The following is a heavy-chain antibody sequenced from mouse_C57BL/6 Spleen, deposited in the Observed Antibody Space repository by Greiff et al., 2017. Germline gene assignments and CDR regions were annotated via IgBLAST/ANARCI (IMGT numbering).Heavy chain of an antibody. CDR3: ASYYYGAMDY. CDR2: INPSSGYT. D-gene: IGHD1-1*01. J-gene: IGHJ4*01. V-gene: IGHV1-4*01. CDR1: GYTFTSYT. Sequence: QVQLQQSGAELARPGASVKMSCKASGYTFTSYTMHWVKQRPGQGLEWIGYINPSSGYTKYNQKFKDKATLTADKSSSTAYMQLSSLTSEDSAVYYCASYYYGAMDYWGQGTSVTVSS.